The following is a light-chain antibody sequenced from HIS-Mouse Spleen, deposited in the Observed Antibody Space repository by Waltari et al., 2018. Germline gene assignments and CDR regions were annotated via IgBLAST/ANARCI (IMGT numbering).Light chain of an antibody. J-gene: IGLJ2*01. CDR1: SSDVGSYNL. CDR2: EGS. CDR3: CSYAGSSTFEV. V-gene: IGLV2-23*03. Sequence: QSALTQPASVSGSPGQSITISCTGTSSDVGSYNLVSWYQQHPGKAPKLMIYEGSKRPSGGSNRCSGSKSGNTASLTISGLQAEDEADYYCCSYAGSSTFEVFGGGTKLTVL.